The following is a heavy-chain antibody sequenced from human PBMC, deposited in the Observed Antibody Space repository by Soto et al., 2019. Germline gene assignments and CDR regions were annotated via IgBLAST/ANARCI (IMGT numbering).Heavy chain of an antibody. Sequence: QVQLVQSGAEVKKPGASVKVSCKASGYTFTSYYMHWVRQAPGQGLEWMGIINPSGGSTSYAQKFPGRVTMPRDTSTSTVYMELCSLRSEDTAVYYCARGGVGATTTYYYGMDVWGQGTTVTVSS. J-gene: IGHJ6*02. D-gene: IGHD1-26*01. CDR1: GYTFTSYY. V-gene: IGHV1-46*01. CDR2: INPSGGST. CDR3: ARGGVGATTTYYYGMDV.